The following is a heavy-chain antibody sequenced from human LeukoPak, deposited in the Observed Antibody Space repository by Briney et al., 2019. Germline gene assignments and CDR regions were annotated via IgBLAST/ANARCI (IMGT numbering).Heavy chain of an antibody. CDR1: GFTFSSYG. Sequence: GGSLRLSCAASGFTFSSYGMHWVRQAPGKGLEWVAVISYDGSNKYYADSVKGRFTISRDNSKNTLYLQMNSLRAEDTAVHYCAKDLQTYYYGSGSLDYWGQGTLVTVSS. CDR3: AKDLQTYYYGSGSLDY. CDR2: ISYDGSNK. V-gene: IGHV3-30*18. D-gene: IGHD3-10*01. J-gene: IGHJ4*02.